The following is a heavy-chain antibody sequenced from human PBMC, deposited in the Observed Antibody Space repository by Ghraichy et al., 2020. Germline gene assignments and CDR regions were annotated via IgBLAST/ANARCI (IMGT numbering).Heavy chain of an antibody. J-gene: IGHJ4*02. CDR3: ARERSIAARPVDY. CDR2: IWYDGSNK. D-gene: IGHD6-6*01. V-gene: IGHV3-33*01. Sequence: GGSLRLSCAASGFTFSSYGIHWVRQAPGKGLEWVAVIWYDGSNKYYADSVKGRFTISRDNSKNTLYLQMNSLRAEDTAVYYCARERSIAARPVDYWGQGTLVTVSS. CDR1: GFTFSSYG.